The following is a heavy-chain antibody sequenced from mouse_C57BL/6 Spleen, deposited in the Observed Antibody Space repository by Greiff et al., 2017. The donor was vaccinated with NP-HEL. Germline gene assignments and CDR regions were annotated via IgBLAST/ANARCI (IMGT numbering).Heavy chain of an antibody. V-gene: IGHV1-82*01. CDR1: GYAFSSSW. CDR3: ARSVYSNHYFDY. Sequence: QVQLQQSGPELVKPGASVKISCKASGYAFSSSWLNWVKQRPGKGLEWIGRIYPGDGDTNYNGKFKGKATLTADKSSSTAYMQLSSLTSEDSAVYFCARSVYSNHYFDYWGQGTTLTVSS. J-gene: IGHJ2*01. CDR2: IYPGDGDT. D-gene: IGHD2-5*01.